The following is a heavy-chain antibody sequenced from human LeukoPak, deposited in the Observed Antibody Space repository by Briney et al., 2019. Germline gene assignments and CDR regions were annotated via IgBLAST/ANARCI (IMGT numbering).Heavy chain of an antibody. Sequence: SETLSLTCTVSGGSISSSSYYWGWIRQPPGKGLEWIGSIYYSGSTYYNPSLKSRVTISVDTSKNQFSLKLSSVTAADTAVYYCARDKAASPRAVTMIVVDGDAFDIWGQGTMVTVSS. V-gene: IGHV4-39*07. CDR1: GGSISSSSYY. J-gene: IGHJ3*02. CDR3: ARDKAASPRAVTMIVVDGDAFDI. CDR2: IYYSGST. D-gene: IGHD3-22*01.